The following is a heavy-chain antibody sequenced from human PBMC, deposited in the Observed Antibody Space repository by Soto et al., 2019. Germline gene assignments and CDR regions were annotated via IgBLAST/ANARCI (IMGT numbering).Heavy chain of an antibody. CDR2: ISAYNGNT. Sequence: ASVKGSCKASGYTFTTYGISWVRQAPGQGLEWMGWISAYNGNTNYAQKLQGRVTMTTDTSTSTAYMELRSLRSDDTAVYYCARDGPMDRAFDIWGQGTMVTVSS. J-gene: IGHJ3*02. V-gene: IGHV1-18*01. CDR3: ARDGPMDRAFDI. D-gene: IGHD3-10*01. CDR1: GYTFTTYG.